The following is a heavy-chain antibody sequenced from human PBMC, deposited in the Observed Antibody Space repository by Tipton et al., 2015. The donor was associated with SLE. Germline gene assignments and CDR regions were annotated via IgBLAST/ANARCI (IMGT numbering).Heavy chain of an antibody. CDR1: GFTVSSNY. D-gene: IGHD1-26*01. J-gene: IGHJ6*02. CDR3: AREVSGSYRGEDYYYGMDV. Sequence: SLRLSCAASGFTVSSNYMSWVRQAPGKGLEWVSVIYSGGSTYYADSVKGRFTISRDNSKNTLYLQMNSLRAEDTAVYYCAREVSGSYRGEDYYYGMDVWGQGTTVTVSS. CDR2: IYSGGST. V-gene: IGHV3-53*05.